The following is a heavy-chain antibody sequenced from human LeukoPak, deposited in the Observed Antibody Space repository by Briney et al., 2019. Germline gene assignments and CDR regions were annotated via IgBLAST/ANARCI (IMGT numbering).Heavy chain of an antibody. CDR2: INHSGST. CDR3: ARPVAGYYDILTGYYRGYYFDY. CDR1: GGSFSGYY. V-gene: IGHV4-34*01. D-gene: IGHD3-9*01. Sequence: SETLSLTCAVYGGSFSGYYWSWIRQPPGKGLEWIGEINHSGSTKCNPSLKSRVTISVDTSKNQFSLKLISVTAADTAVYYCARPVAGYYDILTGYYRGYYFDYWGQGTLVTVSS. J-gene: IGHJ4*02.